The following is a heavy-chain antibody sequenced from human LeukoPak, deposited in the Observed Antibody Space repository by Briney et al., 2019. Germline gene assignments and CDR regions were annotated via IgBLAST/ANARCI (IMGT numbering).Heavy chain of an antibody. V-gene: IGHV4-59*01. Sequence: SETLSLTCTVSGESISGFYWTWIRQPPGKGLEWIGYIYYSGVTKYNPSFKSRVTISVDTSKNQFSLKLNSVTAADTAVYYCAGGTYYFPVDYWGQGTLVTVSS. J-gene: IGHJ4*02. D-gene: IGHD3-10*01. CDR2: IYYSGVT. CDR3: AGGTYYFPVDY. CDR1: GESISGFY.